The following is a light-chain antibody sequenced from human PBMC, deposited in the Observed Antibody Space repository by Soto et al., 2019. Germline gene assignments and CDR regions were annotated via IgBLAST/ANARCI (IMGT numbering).Light chain of an antibody. CDR3: QHYGGSFI. CDR1: QSINSKS. V-gene: IGKV3-20*01. Sequence: EIVLTQSPGTLSLSPGEGATVSCRVSQSINSKSLVWYQRKFGQAPRLLIYNTSSRATGIPDRFSGSGSGTDFTLSISRLEPEDFAVYYCQHYGGSFIFGPGTKGDIK. CDR2: NTS. J-gene: IGKJ3*01.